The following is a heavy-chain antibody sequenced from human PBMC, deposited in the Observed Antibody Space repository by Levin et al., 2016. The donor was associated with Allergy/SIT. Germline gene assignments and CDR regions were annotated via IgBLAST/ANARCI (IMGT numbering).Heavy chain of an antibody. CDR1: GFPFSSYA. Sequence: SLKISCAASGFPFSSYAMHWVRQAPGKGLEWLAAILIDENNRYYIDSVKGRFTVSRDNSKNTVFLQMRGLRADDTALYYCVKDRWSAPLSQNPAPLFYFDHWGPGTQVTVSS. V-gene: IGHV3-30*18. J-gene: IGHJ4*02. CDR3: VKDRWSAPLSQNPAPLFYFDH. CDR2: ILIDENNR. D-gene: IGHD2-21*01.